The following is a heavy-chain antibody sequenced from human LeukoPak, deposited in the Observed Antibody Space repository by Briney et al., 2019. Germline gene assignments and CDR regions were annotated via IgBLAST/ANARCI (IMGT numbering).Heavy chain of an antibody. CDR2: IYYSGST. Sequence: PSETLSLTCTVSGGSIRSSSYYWGWIRQPPGKGLEWIGSIYYSGSTYYNPSLKSRITISLDTSKNQFSLKLSSVTAEDKAVYYCTRYNSDGGCFDPWGQGTLVTVSS. V-gene: IGHV4-39*07. D-gene: IGHD1-20*01. CDR1: GGSIRSSSYY. CDR3: TRYNSDGGCFDP. J-gene: IGHJ5*02.